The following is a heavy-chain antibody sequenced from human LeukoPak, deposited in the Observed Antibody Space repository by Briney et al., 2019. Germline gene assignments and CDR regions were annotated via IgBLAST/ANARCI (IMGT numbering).Heavy chain of an antibody. CDR1: GYSFTSYG. D-gene: IGHD6-13*01. J-gene: IGHJ4*02. Sequence: GASVKVSCKASGYSFTSYGLSWVRQAPGQGLEWMGWISAYNGNTNYAQKLQGRVTMTTDTSTRTAYMELRSLRSDDTAVYYCARVYRGIISPVENFDYWGQGTPVTVSS. CDR3: ARVYRGIISPVENFDY. CDR2: ISAYNGNT. V-gene: IGHV1-18*01.